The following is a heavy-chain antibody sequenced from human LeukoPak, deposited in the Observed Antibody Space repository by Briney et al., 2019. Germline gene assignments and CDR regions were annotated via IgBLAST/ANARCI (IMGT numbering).Heavy chain of an antibody. J-gene: IGHJ5*02. CDR2: ISSSGSTI. V-gene: IGHV3-11*01. D-gene: IGHD3-9*01. Sequence: PGGSLRLSCAASGFTFSDYYMSWIRQAPGRGLEWVSYISSSGSTIYYADSVKGRFTISRDNAKNSLYLQMNSLRAEDTAVCYCARDPILTGYNWFDPWGQGTLVTVSS. CDR1: GFTFSDYY. CDR3: ARDPILTGYNWFDP.